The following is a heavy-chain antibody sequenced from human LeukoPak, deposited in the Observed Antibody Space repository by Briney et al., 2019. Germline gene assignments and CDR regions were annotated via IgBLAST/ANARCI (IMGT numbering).Heavy chain of an antibody. CDR2: IYYSGYT. Sequence: SETLSLTCTVSGGSISSYYWSWIRQPPGKGLECIAFIYYSGYTNYNPSLKSRASISLDTSKNLCSLSLSSVTAADTAVYYCARHAIYSGDYSYWFDPWGLGTLVTVSS. D-gene: IGHD1-26*01. CDR1: GGSISSYY. CDR3: ARHAIYSGDYSYWFDP. V-gene: IGHV4-59*08. J-gene: IGHJ5*02.